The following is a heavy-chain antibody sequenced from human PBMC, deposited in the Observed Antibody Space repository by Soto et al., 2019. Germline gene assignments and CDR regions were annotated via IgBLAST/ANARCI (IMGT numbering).Heavy chain of an antibody. CDR2: ISAYNGNT. Sequence: WASVRVSCKASGYTFTSYGISWVRQAPGQGLEWMGRISAYNGNTNYAQKLQGRVTMTTDTSTSTAYMELRSLRSDDTAVYYCARDEPPFSGYYGGQSVGYYYGMDVWGQGTTVTVSS. D-gene: IGHD3-22*01. CDR1: GYTFTSYG. V-gene: IGHV1-18*01. J-gene: IGHJ6*02. CDR3: ARDEPPFSGYYGGQSVGYYYGMDV.